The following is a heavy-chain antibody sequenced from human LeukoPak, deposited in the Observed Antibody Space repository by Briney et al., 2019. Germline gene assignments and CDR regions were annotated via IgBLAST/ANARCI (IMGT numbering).Heavy chain of an antibody. J-gene: IGHJ4*02. CDR3: AREGQQLVPPFDY. Sequence: PSETLSLTCTVSGGSISSSSYYWGWIRQPPGKGLEWIGSIYYSGSTYYNPSLKSRVTISVDTSKNQFSLELTSLTAADTAVYYCAREGQQLVPPFDYWGQGTLVTVSS. CDR1: GGSISSSSYY. CDR2: IYYSGST. V-gene: IGHV4-39*07. D-gene: IGHD6-6*01.